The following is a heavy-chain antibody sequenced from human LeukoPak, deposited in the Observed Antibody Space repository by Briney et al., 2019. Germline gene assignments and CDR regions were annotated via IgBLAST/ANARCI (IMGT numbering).Heavy chain of an antibody. D-gene: IGHD4-17*01. J-gene: IGHJ3*02. V-gene: IGHV3-7*05. CDR2: IKQDGSQK. Sequence: GGFLRLSCAASGFTFSSYWMSWVRQAPGKGLEWVATIKQDGSQKEYVDSVKGRFTISRDNAKNSLYLQMNSLRAEDTAVYYCARDPTVTDFHDAFDIWGQGTMVTVSS. CDR1: GFTFSSYW. CDR3: ARDPTVTDFHDAFDI.